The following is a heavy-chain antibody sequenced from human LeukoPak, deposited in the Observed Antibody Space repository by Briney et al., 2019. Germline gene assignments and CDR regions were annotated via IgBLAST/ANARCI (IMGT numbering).Heavy chain of an antibody. D-gene: IGHD6-19*01. CDR1: GFTFSSHW. CDR2: INRDGSSI. Sequence: GGSLRLSCAAPGFTFSSHWMHWVRHVPGEGPVWVSRINRDGSSISYADSVKGRFTISRDNAKNTLYLRMNSLRADDTAVYYCASKMEENAVAGSKGWFHPWGQGTLVTVSS. J-gene: IGHJ5*02. V-gene: IGHV3-74*01. CDR3: ASKMEENAVAGSKGWFHP.